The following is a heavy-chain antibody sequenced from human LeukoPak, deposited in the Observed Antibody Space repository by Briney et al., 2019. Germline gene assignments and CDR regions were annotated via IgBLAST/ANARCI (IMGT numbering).Heavy chain of an antibody. V-gene: IGHV4-34*01. CDR3: ARGVAARKRYFQH. Sequence: PSETLSLTCTVSGGSISSYYWSWIRQPPGKGLEWIGEINHSGSTNYNPSLKSRVTISVDTSKNQFSLKLSSVTAADTAVYYCARGVAARKRYFQHWGQGTLVTVSS. CDR1: GGSISSYY. D-gene: IGHD6-6*01. J-gene: IGHJ1*01. CDR2: INHSGST.